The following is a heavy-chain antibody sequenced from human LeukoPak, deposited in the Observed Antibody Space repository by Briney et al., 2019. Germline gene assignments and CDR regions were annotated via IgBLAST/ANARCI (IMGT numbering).Heavy chain of an antibody. V-gene: IGHV3-9*01. CDR3: AKAYYGSGSYSTIDY. D-gene: IGHD3-10*01. Sequence: GGSLRLSCAASGFTFDDYAMHWVRHAPGKGLEWVSGISWNSGSMGYADSVKGRLTISRDNAKNSLYLQMNSLRAEDTALYYCAKAYYGSGSYSTIDYWGQGTLVTVSS. CDR1: GFTFDDYA. CDR2: ISWNSGSM. J-gene: IGHJ4*02.